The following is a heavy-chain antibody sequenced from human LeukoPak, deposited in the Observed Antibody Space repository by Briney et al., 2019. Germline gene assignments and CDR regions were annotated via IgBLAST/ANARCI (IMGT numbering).Heavy chain of an antibody. CDR1: GGSFSGYY. CDR2: INHSGNT. D-gene: IGHD3-10*01. J-gene: IGHJ4*02. CDR3: ARGRKYYYGSGSSFDY. V-gene: IGHV4-34*01. Sequence: SETLSLTCTVYGGSFSGYYWSWIRQPPGKGLEWIGEINHSGNTNYNPSLKSRVTMSVDTSKNQFSLKLSSVTAADTAVYYCARGRKYYYGSGSSFDYWGQGTLVTVSS.